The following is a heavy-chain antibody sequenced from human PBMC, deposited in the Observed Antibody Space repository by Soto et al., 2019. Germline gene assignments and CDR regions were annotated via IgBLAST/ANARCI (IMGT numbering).Heavy chain of an antibody. D-gene: IGHD3-16*01. CDR3: ARDYGEAYFDY. CDR1: GFTFSSYG. J-gene: IGHJ4*02. V-gene: IGHV3-33*01. CDR2: IWYDGSNK. Sequence: QVQLVESGGGVVQPGRSLRLSCAASGFTFSSYGMHWVRQAPGKGLEWVAVIWYDGSNKYYADSVKGRFTISRDNSKNTLYLQMNSLSAEDTAVYYCARDYGEAYFDYWGQGTLVTVSS.